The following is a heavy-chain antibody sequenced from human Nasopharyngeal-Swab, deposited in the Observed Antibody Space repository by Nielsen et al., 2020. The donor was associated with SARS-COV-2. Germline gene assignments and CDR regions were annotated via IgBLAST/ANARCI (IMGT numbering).Heavy chain of an antibody. CDR3: AKGLSDFDWLSAIDY. CDR1: GFTFSSYG. CDR2: ISYDGSNK. D-gene: IGHD3-9*01. J-gene: IGHJ4*02. Sequence: GESLKISCAASGFTFSSYGMHWVRQAPGKGLEWVAVISYDGSNKYYADSVKGRFTTSRDNSKNTLYLQMNSLRAEDTAVYYCAKGLSDFDWLSAIDYWGQGTLVTVSS. V-gene: IGHV3-30*18.